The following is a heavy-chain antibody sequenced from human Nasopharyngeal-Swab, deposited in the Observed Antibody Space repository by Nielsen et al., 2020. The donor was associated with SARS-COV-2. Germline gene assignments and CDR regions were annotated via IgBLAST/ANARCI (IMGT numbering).Heavy chain of an antibody. J-gene: IGHJ2*01. D-gene: IGHD6-13*01. CDR1: GGSVSSGSYY. CDR2: IYYSGST. Sequence: SETLSLTCTVSGGSVSSGSYYWSWIRQPPGKGLEWIGYIYYSGSTNYNPSLKSRVTISVDTSKNQFSLKLSSVTAADTAVYYCASSGIAAAGPHHNWYFDLWGRGTLVTVSS. V-gene: IGHV4-61*01. CDR3: ASSGIAAAGPHHNWYFDL.